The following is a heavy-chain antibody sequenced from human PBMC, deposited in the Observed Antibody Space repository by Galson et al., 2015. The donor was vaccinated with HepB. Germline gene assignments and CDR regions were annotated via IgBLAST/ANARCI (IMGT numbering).Heavy chain of an antibody. D-gene: IGHD3-22*01. Sequence: LSLTCTVSGGSISSYYWSWIRQPAGKGLEWIGRIYTSGSTNYNPSLKSRVTMSVDTSKNQFSLKLSSVTAADTAVYYCARDSLRYYDTGDAFDIWGQGTMVTVSS. CDR3: ARDSLRYYDTGDAFDI. J-gene: IGHJ3*02. CDR2: IYTSGST. V-gene: IGHV4-4*07. CDR1: GGSISSYY.